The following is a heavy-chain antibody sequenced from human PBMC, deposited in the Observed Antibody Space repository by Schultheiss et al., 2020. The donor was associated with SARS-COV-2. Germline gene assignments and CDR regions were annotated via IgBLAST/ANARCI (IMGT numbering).Heavy chain of an antibody. J-gene: IGHJ4*02. D-gene: IGHD6-19*01. V-gene: IGHV3-23*01. CDR2: ISGSGGST. CDR3: AKDGSGWSIGY. Sequence: GESLKISCAASGFTFSSYEMNWVRQAPGKGLEWVSVISGSGGSTYYADSVKGRFTISRDNSKNTLYLQMNSLRAEDTAVYYCAKDGSGWSIGYWGQGTLVTVSS. CDR1: GFTFSSYE.